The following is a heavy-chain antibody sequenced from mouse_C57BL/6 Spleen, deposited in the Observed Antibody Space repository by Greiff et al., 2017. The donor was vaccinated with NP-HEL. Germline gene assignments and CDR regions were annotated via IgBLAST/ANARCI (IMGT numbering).Heavy chain of an antibody. J-gene: IGHJ4*01. V-gene: IGHV5-4*03. CDR3: AGGTGEGAMDY. Sequence: EVKVEESGGGLVKPGGSLKLSCAASGFTFSSYAMSWVRQTPEKRLEWVATISDGGSYTYYPDNVKGRFTISRDNAKNNLYLQMSHLKSEDTAMYYCAGGTGEGAMDYWGQGTSVTVSS. CDR1: GFTFSSYA. D-gene: IGHD4-1*01. CDR2: ISDGGSYT.